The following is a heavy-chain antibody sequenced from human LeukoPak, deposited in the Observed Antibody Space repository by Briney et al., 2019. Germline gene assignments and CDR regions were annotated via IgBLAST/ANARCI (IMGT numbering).Heavy chain of an antibody. Sequence: GASVKVSCKASGNTFTSYYMHWVRQAPGQGLEWMGIINPSGGSTSYAQKFQGRVTMTRDTSTSTVYMELSSLRSEDTAVYYCARDGANKWELRVGFDYWGQGTLVTVSS. V-gene: IGHV1-46*01. CDR3: ARDGANKWELRVGFDY. J-gene: IGHJ4*02. CDR1: GNTFTSYY. D-gene: IGHD1-26*01. CDR2: INPSGGST.